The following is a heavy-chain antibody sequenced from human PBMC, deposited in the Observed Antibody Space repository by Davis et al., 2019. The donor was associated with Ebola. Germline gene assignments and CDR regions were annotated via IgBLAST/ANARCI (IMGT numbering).Heavy chain of an antibody. J-gene: IGHJ6*03. D-gene: IGHD4-11*01. Sequence: ASVKVSCKASGYTFTGYYMHWVRQAPGQGLEWMGWINPNSGGTNYAQKFQGRVTMTRDTSISTAYMELSRLRSDDTAVYYCARDSPTVISYYYMDVWGKGTTVTVSS. CDR2: INPNSGGT. CDR1: GYTFTGYY. CDR3: ARDSPTVISYYYMDV. V-gene: IGHV1-2*02.